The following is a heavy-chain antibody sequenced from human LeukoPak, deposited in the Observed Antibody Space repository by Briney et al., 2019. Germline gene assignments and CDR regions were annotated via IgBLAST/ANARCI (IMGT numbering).Heavy chain of an antibody. CDR3: AGYTTSRTKKYYFDY. Sequence: GGSLRLSCAASGFTFSSYAMHCVRQPPGKGRGWVAVISYDGNSKYYADSVKGRFTISRDNSKNTLFLQLNSLRAEDTAVYYCAGYTTSRTKKYYFDYWGQGTLVTVSS. V-gene: IGHV3-30-3*01. CDR1: GFTFSSYA. D-gene: IGHD6-13*01. J-gene: IGHJ4*02. CDR2: ISYDGNSK.